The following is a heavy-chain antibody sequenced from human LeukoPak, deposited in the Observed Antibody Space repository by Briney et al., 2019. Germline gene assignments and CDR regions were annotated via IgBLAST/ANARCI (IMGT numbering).Heavy chain of an antibody. V-gene: IGHV4-34*01. CDR2: INHSGST. CDR3: ARGRGYYRGGSCYPAY. D-gene: IGHD2-15*01. CDR1: GGSFSGYY. J-gene: IGHJ4*02. Sequence: SETLSLTCAVYGGSFSGYYWSWIRQPPGKGLEWIGEINHSGSTNYNPSLKSRVTISVDTSKNQFSLKLSSVTAADTAVYYCARGRGYYRGGSCYPAYWGQGTLVTVSS.